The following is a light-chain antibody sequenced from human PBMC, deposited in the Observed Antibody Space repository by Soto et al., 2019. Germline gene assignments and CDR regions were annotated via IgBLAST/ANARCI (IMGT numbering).Light chain of an antibody. CDR3: HQSYTTPFT. CDR2: AAS. V-gene: IGKV1-39*01. Sequence: DIQMTQSPSSLSASVGDRVTITCRASQNIRTSLNWYQQKQGKAPKLLIYAASNLQSGVPSRISGVGSGTDFTLIISSLQPEDFATYYCHQSYTTPFTFGPGTKVDIK. J-gene: IGKJ3*01. CDR1: QNIRTS.